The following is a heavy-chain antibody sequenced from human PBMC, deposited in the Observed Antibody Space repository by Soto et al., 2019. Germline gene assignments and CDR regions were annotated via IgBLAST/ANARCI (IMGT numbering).Heavy chain of an antibody. J-gene: IGHJ3*01. CDR2: IGGTDGDSDGVP. V-gene: IGHV3-23*01. CDR1: GFILNNYA. Sequence: VQLLESGGDLVQPGGSLRLSCVASGFILNNYAMSWVRQAPRKGLEWVSTIGGTDGDSDGVPWYEDSVKGRFTISRDSSANILFLHMDNLRAEDSALYYCVKRGRNWGAFDVWGQGTTVVFSS. CDR3: VKRGRNWGAFDV. D-gene: IGHD7-27*01.